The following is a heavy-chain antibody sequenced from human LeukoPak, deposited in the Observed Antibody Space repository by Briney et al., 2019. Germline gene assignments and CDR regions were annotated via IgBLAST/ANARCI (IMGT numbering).Heavy chain of an antibody. J-gene: IGHJ2*01. V-gene: IGHV3-13*01. Sequence: GGSLRLSCATSGFPSSAYDMHWVRQAPGKGLEWVSAFGSAGDTYYPGAVKGRFTISRDYATDSLYLQMTSLRAGDTAVYFCVRGALPGDNWYFDLWGRGTLVTVSS. CDR3: VRGALPGDNWYFDL. CDR1: GFPSSAYD. CDR2: FGSAGDT.